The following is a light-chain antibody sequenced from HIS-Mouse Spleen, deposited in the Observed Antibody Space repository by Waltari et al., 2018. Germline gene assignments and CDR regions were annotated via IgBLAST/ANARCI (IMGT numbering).Light chain of an antibody. CDR2: DVN. V-gene: IGLV2-14*03. Sequence: QSALTQPASVSGSPGQSITIACTGTSIAVGRYNSVSCDQQHPGKAPKLMIYDVNNRPSGVSNRFSGSKSGNTASLTISGIQAEDEADYYCSSYTSSSFNVVFGGGTKLTVL. CDR1: SIAVGRYNS. CDR3: SSYTSSSFNVV. J-gene: IGLJ2*01.